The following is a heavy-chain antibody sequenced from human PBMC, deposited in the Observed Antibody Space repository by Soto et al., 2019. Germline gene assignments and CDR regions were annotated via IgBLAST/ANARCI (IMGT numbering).Heavy chain of an antibody. J-gene: IGHJ4*02. CDR1: SGHISSSNW. CDR3: ARKGARSSWGFDY. V-gene: IGHV4-4*02. Sequence: QVQLQESGPGLVKPSWTLSLTCAVSSGHISSSNWWSWVRQPPGKGLEWIGEIYHSGSTNYNPSLKSRVTMSVDKSKNQSSLMLSSVTAADTAVYYCARKGARSSWGFDYWGQGTLVTVSS. CDR2: IYHSGST. D-gene: IGHD6-13*01.